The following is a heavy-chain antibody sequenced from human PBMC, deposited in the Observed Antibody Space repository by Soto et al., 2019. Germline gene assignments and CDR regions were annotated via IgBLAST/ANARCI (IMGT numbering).Heavy chain of an antibody. CDR1: GFTVGNNY. CDR3: AKDGRGSGSHYNSFGY. Sequence: EVQLVESGGGLIQPGGSLKLSCAASGFTVGNNYMRWVRQAPGKGLEWVSLIYRTGTTKYADSVKGRFTVSRDNAKNTLYLQMNSLRAEDTAVYYCAKDGRGSGSHYNSFGYWGQGTLVTVSS. D-gene: IGHD3-10*01. CDR2: IYRTGTT. V-gene: IGHV3-53*01. J-gene: IGHJ4*02.